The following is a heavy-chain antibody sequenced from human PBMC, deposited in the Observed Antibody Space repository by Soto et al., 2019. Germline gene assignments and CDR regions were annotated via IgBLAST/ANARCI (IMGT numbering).Heavy chain of an antibody. D-gene: IGHD2-2*01. CDR3: ANFQQGTFNKRSFHY. Sequence: EVQLLESGGGLVQPGGSLRLSCAASGFTFTPYAMSWVRQAPGKGLEWVSVITGGVGITYYADSVKGRFTISSDNSKNMGYLQLKILGARHPALYYCANFQQGTFNKRSFHYWRQGTLVSVSS. CDR2: ITGGVGIT. CDR1: GFTFTPYA. V-gene: IGHV3-23*01. J-gene: IGHJ4*02.